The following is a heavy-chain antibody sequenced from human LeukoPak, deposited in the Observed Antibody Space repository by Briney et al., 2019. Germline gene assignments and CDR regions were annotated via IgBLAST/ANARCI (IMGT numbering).Heavy chain of an antibody. CDR3: AKDRYMGGSAPDY. D-gene: IGHD3-10*01. V-gene: IGHV3-33*06. CDR1: GGTFSSYG. J-gene: IGHJ4*02. Sequence: SCKASGGTFSSYGMHWVRQAPGKGLEWVAVIWYDGSNKYYADSVKGRFTISRDNSKNTLYLQMSSLRAEDTAVYYCAKDRYMGGSAPDYWGQGTLVTVSS. CDR2: IWYDGSNK.